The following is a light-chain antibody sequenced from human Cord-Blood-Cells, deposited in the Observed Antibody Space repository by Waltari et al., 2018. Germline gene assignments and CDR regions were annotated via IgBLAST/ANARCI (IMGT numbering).Light chain of an antibody. CDR1: QGISNY. CDR3: QKYNSAPPNT. J-gene: IGKJ2*01. CDR2: AAS. Sequence: EIQITQSPSSLSASVGDRVTITSRASQGISNYLAWYQQKPGKVPKLLIYAASTLQSGVPSRFSGSGSATDFTLLISSLQPEDVATYYCQKYNSAPPNTFGQGTKLEIK. V-gene: IGKV1-27*01.